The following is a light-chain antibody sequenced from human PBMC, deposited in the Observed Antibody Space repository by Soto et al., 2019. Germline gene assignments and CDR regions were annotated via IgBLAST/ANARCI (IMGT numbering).Light chain of an antibody. CDR1: SSNIGGNS. Sequence: QSVLTQPPSVSAAPGQKVTISCSGSSSNIGGNSVSWYQQLPGTAPKLLIYDDNKRPSGIPDRFSGSKSGTSATLGITGFQNGDEADYYCGSWDNSLSAYVFGTGTKVTV. J-gene: IGLJ1*01. CDR3: GSWDNSLSAYV. CDR2: DDN. V-gene: IGLV1-51*01.